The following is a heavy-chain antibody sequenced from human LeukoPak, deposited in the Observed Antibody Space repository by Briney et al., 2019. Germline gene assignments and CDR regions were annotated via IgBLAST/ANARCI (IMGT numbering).Heavy chain of an antibody. V-gene: IGHV3-33*01. Sequence: GRSLRLSCAASGFTFTSYGMHWVRQAPGKGLDWVALIWDDGNNKYYADSVKGRFTISRDNSKNTLYLQMNSLRAGDTAVYYCARDNGEWRLNWFDHWGQGTLVTVSS. D-gene: IGHD2-8*01. CDR3: ARDNGEWRLNWFDH. CDR1: GFTFTSYG. CDR2: IWDDGNNK. J-gene: IGHJ5*02.